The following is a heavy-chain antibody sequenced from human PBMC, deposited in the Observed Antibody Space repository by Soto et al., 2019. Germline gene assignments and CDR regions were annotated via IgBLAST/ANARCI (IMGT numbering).Heavy chain of an antibody. D-gene: IGHD3-3*01. V-gene: IGHV3-7*05. CDR1: GCTFSSYW. CDR2: IKQDGSEK. Sequence: GGSLRLSCAASGCTFSSYWMSWVRQATGKGLEWVANIKQDGSEKYYVDSVKGRFTISRDNAKNSLYLQMNSLRAEDTAVYYCARDLYYDFWSGYYTHWFDPWGQGTLVTVSS. CDR3: ARDLYYDFWSGYYTHWFDP. J-gene: IGHJ5*02.